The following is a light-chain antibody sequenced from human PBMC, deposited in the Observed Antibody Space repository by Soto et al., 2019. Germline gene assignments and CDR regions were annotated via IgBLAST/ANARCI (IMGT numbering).Light chain of an antibody. Sequence: EVVLTQSPGTLSLSPGERATLSCRASQSVSNNYFAWYQQKPGQAPRLLIFGSSDRATGIPDRFSGSGSGTDFTLTISRVEYEDFAVYYCQQYGSSPPYTFGQGTKLEIK. V-gene: IGKV3-20*01. J-gene: IGKJ2*01. CDR3: QQYGSSPPYT. CDR1: QSVSNNY. CDR2: GSS.